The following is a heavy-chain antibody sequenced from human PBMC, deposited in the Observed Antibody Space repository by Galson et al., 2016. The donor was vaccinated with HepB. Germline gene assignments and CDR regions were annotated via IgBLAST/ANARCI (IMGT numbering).Heavy chain of an antibody. CDR3: ARDPGDGGSCLDY. V-gene: IGHV1-2*02. D-gene: IGHD2-15*01. J-gene: IGHJ4*02. CDR2: INPNRGGT. Sequence: SVKVSCKASGYTFTGHYIHWVRQAPGQGLQWVGSINPNRGGTNFAQEFHGRVTMTGDTSISTVYMELSRLRSDDTAVYYCARDPGDGGSCLDYWGQGTHVSVSA. CDR1: GYTFTGHY.